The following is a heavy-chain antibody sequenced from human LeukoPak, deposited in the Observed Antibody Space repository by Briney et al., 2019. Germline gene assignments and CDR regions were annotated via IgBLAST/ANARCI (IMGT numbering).Heavy chain of an antibody. Sequence: ASVKVSCKASGYTFTSYAMNWVRQAPGQGLEWMGWINTNTGNPTYAQGFTGRFVFSSDTSVSTAYLQISSLKAEDTAVYYCVRDLIFGGWLRWFDPWGQGTLVTVSS. CDR2: INTNTGNP. CDR1: GYTFTSYA. V-gene: IGHV7-4-1*02. J-gene: IGHJ5*02. D-gene: IGHD3-10*01. CDR3: VRDLIFGGWLRWFDP.